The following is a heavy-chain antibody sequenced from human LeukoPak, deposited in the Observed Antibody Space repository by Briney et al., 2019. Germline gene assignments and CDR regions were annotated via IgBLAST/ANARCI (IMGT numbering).Heavy chain of an antibody. D-gene: IGHD3-22*01. CDR1: GFTFSNYA. Sequence: GGSLRLSCAASGFTFSNYAMSWVRQAPGKGLEWVSAISGSGGSTYYADSVKGRFTISRDNSKNTLYPQMNSLRAEDTAVYYCAKGHDSSGYYTGTFDYWGQGTLVTVSS. J-gene: IGHJ4*02. CDR2: ISGSGGST. V-gene: IGHV3-23*01. CDR3: AKGHDSSGYYTGTFDY.